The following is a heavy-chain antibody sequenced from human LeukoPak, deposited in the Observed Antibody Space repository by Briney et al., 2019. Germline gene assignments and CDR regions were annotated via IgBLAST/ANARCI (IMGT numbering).Heavy chain of an antibody. Sequence: ASVKVSCKASGYTFTSYDINWVRQATGQGLEWMGWMNPNSGNTGYAQKFQGRVTMTRNTSISTAYMELSSLRSEDTAVYYCASGLGYCSGGSCYSGYWGQGTLVTVSS. J-gene: IGHJ4*02. CDR1: GYTFTSYD. V-gene: IGHV1-8*01. CDR2: MNPNSGNT. CDR3: ASGLGYCSGGSCYSGY. D-gene: IGHD2-15*01.